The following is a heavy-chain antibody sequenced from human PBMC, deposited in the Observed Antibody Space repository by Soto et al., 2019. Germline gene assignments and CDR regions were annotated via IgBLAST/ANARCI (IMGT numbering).Heavy chain of an antibody. CDR3: ASWIAAAGTGYYFDY. CDR2: INHSGST. CDR1: GGSFSGYY. J-gene: IGHJ4*02. D-gene: IGHD6-13*01. Sequence: SETLSLTCAVYGGSFSGYYWSWIRQPPGKGLEWIGEINHSGSTNYNPSLKSRVTISVDTSKNQFSLKLSCVTAADTAVYYCASWIAAAGTGYYFDYWGQGTLVTVSS. V-gene: IGHV4-34*01.